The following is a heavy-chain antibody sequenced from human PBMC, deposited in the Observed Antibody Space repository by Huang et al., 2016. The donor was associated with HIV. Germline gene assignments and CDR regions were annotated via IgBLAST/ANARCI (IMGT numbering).Heavy chain of an antibody. CDR3: ASQHIGAAATWF. J-gene: IGHJ4*02. D-gene: IGHD6-13*01. CDR1: GDFISSTNYY. CDR2: VDQSGST. V-gene: IGHV4-39*01. Sequence: QLQLQESGPGQVKPSETLSLTCTVSGDFISSTNYYWGWIRQSPGKGLEWVGSVDQSGSTNYNPSLKSGVTLSVDTSRNQFSLRLNSVTAADTAVYYCASQHIGAAATWFWGRGTQVAVSS.